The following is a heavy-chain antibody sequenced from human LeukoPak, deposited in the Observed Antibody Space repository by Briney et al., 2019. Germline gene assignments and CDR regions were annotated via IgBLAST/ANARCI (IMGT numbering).Heavy chain of an antibody. Sequence: PGGSLRLSCAASGFTFSSYWMHWVRQAPGKGLVWVSRINTDGSSTSYADSVKGRFTISRDNAKNTLYLQMNSLRAEDTAVYYCARGRDSSGWPRLGYWGQGTLVTVSS. D-gene: IGHD6-19*01. J-gene: IGHJ4*02. CDR3: ARGRDSSGWPRLGY. V-gene: IGHV3-74*01. CDR2: INTDGSST. CDR1: GFTFSSYW.